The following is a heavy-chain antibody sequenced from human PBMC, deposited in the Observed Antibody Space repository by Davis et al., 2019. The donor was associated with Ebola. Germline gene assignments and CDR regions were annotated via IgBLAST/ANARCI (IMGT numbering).Heavy chain of an antibody. CDR3: ARHPHRYFDWSDY. CDR1: GYSFTSYW. J-gene: IGHJ4*02. V-gene: IGHV5-10-1*01. CDR2: IDPSDSYT. Sequence: GESLKISCKGSGYSFTSYWISWVRQMPGEGLEWMGRIDPSDSYTNYIPSFQGHVTISADKSISTAYLQWSSLKASDTAMYYCARHPHRYFDWSDYWGQGTLVTVSS. D-gene: IGHD3-9*01.